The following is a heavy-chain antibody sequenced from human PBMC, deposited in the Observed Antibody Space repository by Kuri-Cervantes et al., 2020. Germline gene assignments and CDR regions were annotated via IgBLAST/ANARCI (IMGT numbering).Heavy chain of an antibody. CDR2: IYYSGST. J-gene: IGHJ4*02. D-gene: IGHD2-8*01. CDR1: GGSISSYY. Sequence: GSLRLSCTVSGGSISSYYWSWIRQPPGKGLEWIGYIYYSGSTNYNPSLKSRVTISVGTSKNQFSLKLSSVTAADTAVYYCARVNGTGPFDYWGQGTLVTVSS. V-gene: IGHV4-59*12. CDR3: ARVNGTGPFDY.